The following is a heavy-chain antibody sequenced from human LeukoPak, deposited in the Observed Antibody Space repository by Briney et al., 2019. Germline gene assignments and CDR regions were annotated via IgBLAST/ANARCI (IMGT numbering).Heavy chain of an antibody. CDR2: INHSGST. D-gene: IGHD2-8*01. CDR1: GGSFSGYY. CDR3: ARGLMVTHFDY. J-gene: IGHJ4*02. V-gene: IGHV4-34*01. Sequence: PSETLSLTCAVYGGSFSGYYWSWIRQPPGKGLEWIGEINHSGSTNYNPSLKSRVTISVDTSKNQFSLKLSSVTAADTAVYYCARGLMVTHFDYWGQGTLVTVSS.